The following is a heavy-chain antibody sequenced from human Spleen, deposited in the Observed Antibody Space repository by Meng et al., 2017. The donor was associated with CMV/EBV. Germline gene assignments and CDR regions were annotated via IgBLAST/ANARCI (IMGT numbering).Heavy chain of an antibody. D-gene: IGHD5-18*01. CDR3: ARDLHSYGSNYYYGMDV. J-gene: IGHJ6*02. Sequence: GESLKISCAASGFTFSSYWMHWVRQAPGKGLVWVSCINTDGSSTSYADSVKGRFTISRDNAKNTLYLQMNSLRAEDTAVYYCARDLHSYGSNYYYGMDVWGQGTTVTVSS. CDR2: INTDGSST. CDR1: GFTFSSYW. V-gene: IGHV3-74*01.